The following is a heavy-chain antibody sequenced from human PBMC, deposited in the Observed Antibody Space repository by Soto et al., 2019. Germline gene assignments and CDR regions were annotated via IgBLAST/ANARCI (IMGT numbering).Heavy chain of an antibody. CDR3: ARGGHSGSYPGYFRH. CDR1: GGSISSYY. Sequence: SETLSLTCTVSGGSISSYYWSWIRQPPGKGLEWIGYVYYSGSTNYNPSLKSRVTISVDTSKNQFSLKLSSVTAADTAVYYCARGGHSGSYPGYFRHWGQGTRVTVS. J-gene: IGHJ1*01. D-gene: IGHD1-26*01. CDR2: VYYSGST. V-gene: IGHV4-59*01.